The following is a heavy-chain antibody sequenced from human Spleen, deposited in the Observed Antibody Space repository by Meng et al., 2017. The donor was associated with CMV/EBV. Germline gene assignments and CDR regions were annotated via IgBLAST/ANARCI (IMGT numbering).Heavy chain of an antibody. V-gene: IGHV4-34*01. D-gene: IGHD2-2*01. CDR3: ARRVVPAAIGF. CDR2: INHGGNT. J-gene: IGHJ4*02. CDR1: GASFGGYY. Sequence: SLTCAVYGASFGGYYWSWIRQPPGKGLEWIGEINHGGNTNYNPSLKSRVTISADTSKNQFSLKLSSVTAADTAVYYCARRVVPAAIGFWGQGTLVTVSS.